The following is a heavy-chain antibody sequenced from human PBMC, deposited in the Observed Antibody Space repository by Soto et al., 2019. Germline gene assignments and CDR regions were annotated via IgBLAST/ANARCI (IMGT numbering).Heavy chain of an antibody. V-gene: IGHV4-34*01. J-gene: IGHJ4*02. D-gene: IGHD1-26*01. CDR3: ARGLNPRGGSYYVVSPVNY. Sequence: QVQLQQWGAGLLKPSETLSLTCAVYGGSFSGYYWSWIRQPPGKGLEWIGEINHSGSTNYNPSLKSRVTISVDTSKTQFSLKLSSVTAADTAVYSCARGLNPRGGSYYVVSPVNYWGQGTLVTVSS. CDR2: INHSGST. CDR1: GGSFSGYY.